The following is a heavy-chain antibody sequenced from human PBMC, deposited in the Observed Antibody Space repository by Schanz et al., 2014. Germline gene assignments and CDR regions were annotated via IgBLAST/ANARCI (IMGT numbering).Heavy chain of an antibody. CDR2: ISGSGGGT. CDR1: GFTFSSYA. J-gene: IGHJ3*02. D-gene: IGHD3-10*01. Sequence: EVQLLESGGGLVQPGGSLRLSCAASGFTFSSYAMSWVRQAPGKGLEWVSAISGSGGGTYYADSVKGRFTISRDNSKNTLYLQMNSLRAEDTAVYYCAKGRFGELSAFDIWGQGTMVTVSS. V-gene: IGHV3-23*01. CDR3: AKGRFGELSAFDI.